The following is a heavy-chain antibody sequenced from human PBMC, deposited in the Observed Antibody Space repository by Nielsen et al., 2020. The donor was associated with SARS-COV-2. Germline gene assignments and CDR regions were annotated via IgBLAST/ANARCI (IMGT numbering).Heavy chain of an antibody. CDR2: INPSRGST. CDR1: GYTFTSYY. J-gene: IGHJ6*02. D-gene: IGHD3-16*01. V-gene: IGHV1-46*01. Sequence: ASVKASCKASGYTFTSYYIHCVRQAPGQGLEWMGTINPSRGSTSYAQKFQGRVTMSRDTSTSTVYMELSSLRSEDTAVYYCARDGDGMDIWGQGTTVTVSS. CDR3: ARDGDGMDI.